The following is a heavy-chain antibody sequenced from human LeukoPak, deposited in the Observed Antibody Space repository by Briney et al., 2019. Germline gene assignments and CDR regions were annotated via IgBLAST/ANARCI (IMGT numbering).Heavy chain of an antibody. V-gene: IGHV1-2*02. CDR1: GYTFTGYY. J-gene: IGHJ4*02. CDR2: INPNSGGT. Sequence: ASVKVSCKASGYTFTGYYMHWVRQAPGQGLEWMGWINPNSGGTNYAQKFQGRVTMTRDTSISTAYMELSRLRSGDTAVYYCARFTGGNTGWYGGGSIDYWGQGTLVTVSS. D-gene: IGHD6-19*01. CDR3: ARFTGGNTGWYGGGSIDY.